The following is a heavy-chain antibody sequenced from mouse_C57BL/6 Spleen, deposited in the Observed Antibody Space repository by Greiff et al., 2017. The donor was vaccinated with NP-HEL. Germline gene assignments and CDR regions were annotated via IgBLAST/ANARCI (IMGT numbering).Heavy chain of an antibody. J-gene: IGHJ2*01. CDR1: GYTFTSYW. V-gene: IGHV1-64*01. CDR2: IHPNSGST. D-gene: IGHD1-1*01. Sequence: VQLQQPGAELVKPGASVKLSCKASGYTFTSYWMHWVKQRPGQGLEWIGMIHPNSGSTNYNEKFKSKATLTVDKSSSTAYMQLSSLTSEDSAVYYCATLATVVATNDYWGQGTTLTVSS. CDR3: ATLATVVATNDY.